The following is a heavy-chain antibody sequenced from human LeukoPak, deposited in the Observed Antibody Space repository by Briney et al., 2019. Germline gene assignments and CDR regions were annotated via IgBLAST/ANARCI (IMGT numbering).Heavy chain of an antibody. CDR2: IYSGGST. V-gene: IGHV3-53*05. CDR3: ARGLGEYSSSRFAFDI. D-gene: IGHD6-6*01. CDR1: GFTVSSNY. Sequence: GGSLRLSCAASGFTVSSNYMSWVRQAPGEGLEWVSVIYSGGSTYYADSVKGRFTISRDNSKNTLYLQMNSLRAEDTAVYYCARGLGEYSSSRFAFDIWGQGTMVTVSS. J-gene: IGHJ3*02.